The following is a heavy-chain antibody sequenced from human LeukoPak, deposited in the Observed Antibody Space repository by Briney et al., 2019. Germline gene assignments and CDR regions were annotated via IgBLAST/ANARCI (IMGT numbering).Heavy chain of an antibody. J-gene: IGHJ2*01. CDR1: GGSISSYY. Sequence: SSETLSPTCTVSGGSISSYYWSWIRQPPGKGLEWIGYIYYSGSTNYNPSLKSRVTISVDTSKTQFSLKLISVTAADTAVYYCARTTVASLVYWHFDLWGRGTLVTVSS. CDR3: ARTTVASLVYWHFDL. V-gene: IGHV4-59*01. D-gene: IGHD4-23*01. CDR2: IYYSGST.